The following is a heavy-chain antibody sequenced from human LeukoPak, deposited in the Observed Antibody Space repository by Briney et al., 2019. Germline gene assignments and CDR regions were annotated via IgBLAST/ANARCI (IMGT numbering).Heavy chain of an antibody. V-gene: IGHV3-11*06. D-gene: IGHD5-18*01. CDR3: ARVYSYGYFCDY. J-gene: IGHJ4*02. CDR1: GFTFSDYY. Sequence: PGGSLRLSCAASGFTFSDYYMSWIRQAPGKGLEWVSYISSSSSYTNYMDSVKGRFTISRDNAKNSLYLQMNSLRAEDTAVYYCARVYSYGYFCDYWGQGSLVTVSS. CDR2: ISSSSSYT.